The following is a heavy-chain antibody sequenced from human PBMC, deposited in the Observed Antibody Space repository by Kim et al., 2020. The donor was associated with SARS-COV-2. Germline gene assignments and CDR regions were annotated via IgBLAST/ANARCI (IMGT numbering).Heavy chain of an antibody. CDR2: ISSSSSYI. CDR3: ARVGSRIAAAGGVY. Sequence: GGSLRLSCAASGFTFSSYSMNWVRQAPGKGLEWVSSISSSSSYIYYADSVKGRFTISRDNAKNSLYLQMNSLRAEDTAVYYCARVGSRIAAAGGVYWGQGTLVTVSS. V-gene: IGHV3-21*01. J-gene: IGHJ4*02. D-gene: IGHD6-13*01. CDR1: GFTFSSYS.